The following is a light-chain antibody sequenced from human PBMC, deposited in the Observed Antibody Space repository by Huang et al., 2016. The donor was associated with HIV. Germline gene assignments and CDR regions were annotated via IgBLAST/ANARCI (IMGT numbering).Light chain of an antibody. J-gene: IGKJ2*01. Sequence: EIVMTQSPLSLPVSPGQPASISCTSSQNLLHSSGHNRLDWYLQKPGQSLQLLIFLTSKRASGVPDKFTGSGSGSNFTLSINKVQPDDVGIYYCMQGLQTPPTFGQGTKLEI. CDR3: MQGLQTPPT. CDR2: LTS. V-gene: IGKV2-28*01. CDR1: QNLLHSSGHNR.